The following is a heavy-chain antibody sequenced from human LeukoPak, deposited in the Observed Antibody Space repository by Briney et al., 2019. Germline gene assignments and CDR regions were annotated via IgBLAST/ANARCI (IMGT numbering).Heavy chain of an antibody. J-gene: IGHJ4*02. Sequence: ASVKVSCKASGYTFISYAMNWVRQAPGKGLEWMGWINTNTGNPTYAQDFTGRFIFSLDTSVSTAFLQISSLKAEDTAVYYCARSGWFGEFSFFDYWGQGTLVTVSS. CDR2: INTNTGNP. CDR3: ARSGWFGEFSFFDY. CDR1: GYTFISYA. V-gene: IGHV7-4-1*02. D-gene: IGHD3-10*01.